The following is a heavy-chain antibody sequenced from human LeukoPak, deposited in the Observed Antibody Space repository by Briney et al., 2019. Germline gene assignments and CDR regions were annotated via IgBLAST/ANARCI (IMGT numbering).Heavy chain of an antibody. Sequence: PGGSLRLSCAASGFTFSSYAMHWVRQAPGKGLEWVAVMSYDGSNKYYADSVKGRFTISRDNSKNTLYLQMNSLRAEDTAVYYCARVPHSGYCSGGSCPNYFDYWGQGTLVTVSS. V-gene: IGHV3-30-3*01. CDR2: MSYDGSNK. CDR1: GFTFSSYA. CDR3: ARVPHSGYCSGGSCPNYFDY. D-gene: IGHD2-15*01. J-gene: IGHJ4*02.